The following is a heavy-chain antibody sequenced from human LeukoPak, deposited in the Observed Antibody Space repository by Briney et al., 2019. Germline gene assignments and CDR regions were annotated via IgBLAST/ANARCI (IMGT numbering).Heavy chain of an antibody. D-gene: IGHD6-13*01. V-gene: IGHV4-39*02. CDR2: IYYSGST. J-gene: IGHJ3*02. Sequence: SETLSLTCTVSGGSISSSSYYWGWIRQPPGKGLEWIGSIYYSGSTYYNPSLKSRVTISVDTSKNHFSLRLSSVTAADTAVYYCARAGIAAAGTPFGAFDIWGQGTMVTVSS. CDR1: GGSISSSSYY. CDR3: ARAGIAAAGTPFGAFDI.